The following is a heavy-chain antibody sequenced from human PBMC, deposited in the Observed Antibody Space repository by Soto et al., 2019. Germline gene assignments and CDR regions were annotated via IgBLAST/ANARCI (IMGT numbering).Heavy chain of an antibody. CDR3: AKDLSPYDSNNYPGYY. Sequence: PGGSLRLSCAASGFTFSNFAMSWVRQAPGKGLEWVSAISSSGGNTYYADSVKGRFTISRDNSKNTLYLQMNSLRAEDTAVYYCAKDLSPYDSNNYPGYYWGQGTLVTVSS. J-gene: IGHJ4*02. D-gene: IGHD3-22*01. CDR2: ISSSGGNT. V-gene: IGHV3-23*01. CDR1: GFTFSNFA.